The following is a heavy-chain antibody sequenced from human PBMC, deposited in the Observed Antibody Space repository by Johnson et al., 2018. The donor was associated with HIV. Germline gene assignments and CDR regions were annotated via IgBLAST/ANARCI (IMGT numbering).Heavy chain of an antibody. CDR2: ISTSGGTL. CDR1: GFTFSDYY. V-gene: IGHV3-11*04. D-gene: IGHD2-21*01. CDR3: ARRMVVGYQALDL. Sequence: QVQLVESGGGLVQPGRSLRLSCAASGFTFSDYYMSWIRQAPGKGLELLSYISTSGGTLYYADSVKDRFTIFRDNAKSSLYLQMNSLRVEDTAIYYCARRMVVGYQALDLWGKGTVVSGPS. J-gene: IGHJ3*01.